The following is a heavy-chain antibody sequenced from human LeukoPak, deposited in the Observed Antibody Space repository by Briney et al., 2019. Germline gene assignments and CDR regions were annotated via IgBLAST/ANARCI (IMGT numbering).Heavy chain of an antibody. CDR1: GFTFSSYS. CDR3: ARARCSSTSCSYYFDY. D-gene: IGHD2-2*01. CDR2: ISSSSSYI. V-gene: IGHV3-21*01. J-gene: IGHJ4*02. Sequence: GGSLRLSCAASGFTFSSYSMNWVRQAPGKGLEWVSSISSSSSYIYYADSVQGRFTISRDNAKNSLYLQMNSLRAEDTAVYYCARARCSSTSCSYYFDYWGQGTLVTVSS.